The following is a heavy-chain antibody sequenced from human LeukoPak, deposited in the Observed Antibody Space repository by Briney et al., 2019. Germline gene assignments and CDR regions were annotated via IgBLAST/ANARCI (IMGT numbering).Heavy chain of an antibody. Sequence: ASVTLSFTASGYTFTTYGITRVRQAPGPGLEWMGWIGTYNGDRNYSQTLHGRVSITTDTSTSTGYMELRSLRSDGTAVYYCARDGEYGDYVDYWGEGTLVTVSS. D-gene: IGHD3-10*01. CDR3: ARDGEYGDYVDY. CDR2: IGTYNGDR. CDR1: GYTFTTYG. V-gene: IGHV1-18*04. J-gene: IGHJ4*02.